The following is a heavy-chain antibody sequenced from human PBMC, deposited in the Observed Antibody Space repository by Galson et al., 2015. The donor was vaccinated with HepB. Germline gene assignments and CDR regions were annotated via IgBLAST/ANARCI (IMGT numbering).Heavy chain of an antibody. Sequence: SLRLSCAVSGFTFNSYVFHWVRQAPGKGLEWVAYISYDGAQKYYADSVKGRFTMSRDNSKSTLYLQMNSLRAEDTAIYYCARGGREYCNTISCPPGHDALDIWGQGTVVTVSS. V-gene: IGHV3-30-3*01. CDR1: GFTFNSYV. J-gene: IGHJ3*02. CDR2: ISYDGAQK. CDR3: ARGGREYCNTISCPPGHDALDI. D-gene: IGHD2/OR15-2a*01.